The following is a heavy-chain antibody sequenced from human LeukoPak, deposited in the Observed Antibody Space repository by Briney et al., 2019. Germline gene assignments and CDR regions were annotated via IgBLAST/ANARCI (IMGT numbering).Heavy chain of an antibody. CDR3: ARLPTRYSGYDYSGEFDY. J-gene: IGHJ4*02. V-gene: IGHV3-21*01. CDR2: ISSSSSYI. CDR1: GFTFSSYS. Sequence: GGSLRLSCAASGFTFSSYSMNWVRQAPGKGLEWVSSISSSSSYIYYADSVKGRFTISRDNAKNSLYLQMNGLRAEDTAVYYCARLPTRYSGYDYSGEFDYWGQGTLVTVSS. D-gene: IGHD5-12*01.